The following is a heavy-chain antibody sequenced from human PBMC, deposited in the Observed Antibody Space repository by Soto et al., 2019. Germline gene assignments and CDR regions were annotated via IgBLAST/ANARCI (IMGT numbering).Heavy chain of an antibody. CDR1: GFTVSNNY. CDR3: AREKSARIRGVRYGMDV. CDR2: INSAGTP. J-gene: IGHJ6*01. D-gene: IGHD3-10*01. Sequence: EVQVVETGGGLIQPGGSLRLSCVASGFTVSNNYMSWVRQVPGKGLKWVSLINSAGTPYYADSVKGRFTVSRDTSKNTLYLQISSLRVEDTAVYFCAREKSARIRGVRYGMDVWGQGTAVTVSS. V-gene: IGHV3-53*02.